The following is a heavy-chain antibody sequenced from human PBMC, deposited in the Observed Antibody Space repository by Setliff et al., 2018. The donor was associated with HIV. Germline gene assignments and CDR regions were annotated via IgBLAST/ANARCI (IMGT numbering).Heavy chain of an antibody. CDR3: ARTSGDAYDYEGAFDV. CDR2: IIPIFKSA. V-gene: IGHV1-69*05. CDR1: GDTFNNYG. J-gene: IGHJ3*01. D-gene: IGHD5-12*01. Sequence: SVKVSCKVSGDTFNNYGLNWVRQAPGQGLEWMGGIIPIFKSADYAQKFQGRVTITTDESTSTAYMDLSSLKSEDTAIYYCARTSGDAYDYEGAFDVWGQGTLVTVS.